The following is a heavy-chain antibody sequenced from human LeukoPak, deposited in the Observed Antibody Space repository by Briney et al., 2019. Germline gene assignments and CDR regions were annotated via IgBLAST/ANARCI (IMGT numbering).Heavy chain of an antibody. CDR3: ARGGPLTYDIVVVVAATHMFDY. CDR1: GGSLSGHY. CDR2: INHSGST. D-gene: IGHD2-15*01. Sequence: SDTLSLTCAVYGGSLSGHYWSWIRQPPGKGLEWIGEINHSGSTNYNPSLKSRVTISVDTSKNQFSLKLNSVTAADTAVYYCARGGPLTYDIVVVVAATHMFDYWGQGTLVTVSS. V-gene: IGHV4-34*01. J-gene: IGHJ4*02.